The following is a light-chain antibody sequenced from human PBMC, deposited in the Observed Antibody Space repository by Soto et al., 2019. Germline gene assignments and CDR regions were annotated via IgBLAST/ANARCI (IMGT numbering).Light chain of an antibody. CDR3: SSYTTSTDYV. V-gene: IGLV2-14*01. CDR2: EVT. CDR1: TSDFGFYNY. J-gene: IGLJ1*01. Sequence: QSVLTQPAAVSGSPGQSITISCTGTTSDFGFYNYVSWYQHHPGKAPKLLIYEVTNRHSGVSNRFSGSKSGNTASLTISGLQAEDEADYYFSSYTTSTDYVFGPSPHVTVL.